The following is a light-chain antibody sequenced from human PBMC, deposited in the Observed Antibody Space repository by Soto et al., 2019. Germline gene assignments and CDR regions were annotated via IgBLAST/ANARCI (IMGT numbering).Light chain of an antibody. CDR1: QGISSA. CDR3: QQFNSYPPP. J-gene: IGKJ3*01. CDR2: DAS. V-gene: IGKV1-13*02. Sequence: AIQLTQSPSSLSASVGDRVTITCRASQGISSALAWYQQKPGKATKLLIYDASSVESGVPSRFSGSGSGTDFTLTISSLQPEDFATYYCQQFNSYPPPFGPGTKVDVK.